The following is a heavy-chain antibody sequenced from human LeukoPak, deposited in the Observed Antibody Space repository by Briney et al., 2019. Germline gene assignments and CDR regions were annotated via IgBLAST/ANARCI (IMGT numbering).Heavy chain of an antibody. CDR3: ARDLPTWDYYDSSGYFVSNYFDY. CDR2: ISGIGGST. Sequence: GGSLRLSCAASGFTFSSYAMSWVRQAPGKGLEWVSAISGIGGSTYYADSVKGRFTISRDNSENTLHLQMNSLRAEDTALYYCARDLPTWDYYDSSGYFVSNYFDYWGQGTLVTVSS. V-gene: IGHV3-23*01. CDR1: GFTFSSYA. D-gene: IGHD3-22*01. J-gene: IGHJ4*02.